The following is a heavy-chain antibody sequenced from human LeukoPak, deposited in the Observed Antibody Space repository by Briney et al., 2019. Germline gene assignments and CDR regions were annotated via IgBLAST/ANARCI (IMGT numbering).Heavy chain of an antibody. CDR1: GGSISSYY. D-gene: IGHD5-18*01. Sequence: SETLSLTCTGSGGSISSYYWSWIRQPPGKGLEWIGYIYYSGSTNYNPSLKTRVTISVDTSKKQFSLELTSVTAADTAVYYCARDHGYSYGYYYGMDVWGQGTTVTVSS. V-gene: IGHV4-59*01. J-gene: IGHJ6*02. CDR2: IYYSGST. CDR3: ARDHGYSYGYYYGMDV.